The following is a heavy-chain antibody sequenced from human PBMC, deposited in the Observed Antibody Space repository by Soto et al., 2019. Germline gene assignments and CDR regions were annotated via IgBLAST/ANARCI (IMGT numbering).Heavy chain of an antibody. Sequence: EVQLLESGGGLVQPGGSLRLSCAASGFAFRCYAMSWVRQAPRKGLEWVSGIGGRGIATFYADSVKGRFTISRDNSRNTLYLQINTRSADDPAMNYSARDPVEAGDAPFDCWGQGPLVLVSS. CDR2: IGGRGIAT. CDR3: ARDPVEAGDAPFDC. J-gene: IGHJ4*02. D-gene: IGHD6-13*01. V-gene: IGHV3-23*01. CDR1: GFAFRCYA.